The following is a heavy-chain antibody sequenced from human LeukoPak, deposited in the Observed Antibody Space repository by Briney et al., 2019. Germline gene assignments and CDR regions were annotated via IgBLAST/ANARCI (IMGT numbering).Heavy chain of an antibody. D-gene: IGHD2-2*01. CDR2: IQYSGST. CDR1: DGSISNYY. J-gene: IGHJ6*02. V-gene: IGHV4-59*01. CDR3: ARDSGLGYCSTTSCSYGLDV. Sequence: SQSLSLTCSVSDGSISNYYWTWIRQPPGKGLEWIGNIQYSGSTNFNPSLKSRVTVSVDTSKNQGSLKLRSVTAADTAVYYCARDSGLGYCSTTSCSYGLDVWGQGTTVFVS.